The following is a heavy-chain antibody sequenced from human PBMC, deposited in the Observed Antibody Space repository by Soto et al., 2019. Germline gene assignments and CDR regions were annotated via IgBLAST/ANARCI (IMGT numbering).Heavy chain of an antibody. CDR3: ARDGSYDSSGYYFDY. J-gene: IGHJ4*02. CDR2: ISSSGSYI. Sequence: EVQLVESGGGLVKPGGSLRLSCAASGFTFSSYSMNWVRQAPGKGLEWVSSISSSGSYIYYADSVKGRFTLSRDNAKNALYRQMNSLRAEDTAVYYCARDGSYDSSGYYFDYWGQGTLVTVSS. CDR1: GFTFSSYS. D-gene: IGHD3-22*01. V-gene: IGHV3-21*01.